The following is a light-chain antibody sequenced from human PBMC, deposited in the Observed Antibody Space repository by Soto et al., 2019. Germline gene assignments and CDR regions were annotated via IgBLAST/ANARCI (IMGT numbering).Light chain of an antibody. V-gene: IGKV3-20*01. J-gene: IGKJ3*01. CDR2: AAS. CDR1: QSVSVNS. Sequence: PGERATLSCRASQSVSVNSFAWYQQKGGQAPRLLIYAASTRATGVPDRFSGTGSGTDFALTISRLETDDSAVYYCQQYGGSPFTFGPGTKVDIK. CDR3: QQYGGSPFT.